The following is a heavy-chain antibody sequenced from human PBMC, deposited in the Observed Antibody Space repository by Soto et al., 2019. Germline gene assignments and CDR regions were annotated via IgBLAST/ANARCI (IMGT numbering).Heavy chain of an antibody. Sequence: QVQLVQSGAEVKKPGSSVKVSCKASGGTFSSYAISWVRQAPGQGLEWMGGIIPIFDTANYAQKFQGRVTITADKSTSTAYMELSSLRSEDTAVYYCAKDLAEKNYYYYGMDVWGQGTTVTVSS. V-gene: IGHV1-69*06. CDR2: IIPIFDTA. J-gene: IGHJ6*02. CDR3: AKDLAEKNYYYYGMDV. CDR1: GGTFSSYA.